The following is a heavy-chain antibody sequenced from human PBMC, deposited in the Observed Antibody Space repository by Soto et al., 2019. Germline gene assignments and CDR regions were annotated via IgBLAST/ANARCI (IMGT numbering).Heavy chain of an antibody. CDR2: IYYSGST. Sequence: PSETLSLTCTVSGGSISSGGYYWSWIRQHPGKGLEWIGYIYYSGSTYYNPSLKSRVTISVDTSKNQFSLKLSSVTAADTAVYYCARDSARPYYYDSSGSWYYGMDVWGQGTTVTVSS. CDR3: ARDSARPYYYDSSGSWYYGMDV. V-gene: IGHV4-31*03. D-gene: IGHD3-22*01. J-gene: IGHJ6*02. CDR1: GGSISSGGYY.